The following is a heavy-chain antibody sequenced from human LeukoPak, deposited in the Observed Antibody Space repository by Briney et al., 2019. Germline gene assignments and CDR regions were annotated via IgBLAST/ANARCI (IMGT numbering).Heavy chain of an antibody. D-gene: IGHD3-10*02. CDR2: FYTSGST. CDR3: AREMLDNHWFDP. Sequence: PSQTLSLTCTVSGGSISSGTYYWTWIRQLAGKGLEWIGRFYTSGSTNYNPSLKSRVTISVDRSKNQFSLELTSVTAADTAVYYCAREMLDNHWFDPWGQGTLVTVSS. CDR1: GGSISSGTYY. J-gene: IGHJ5*02. V-gene: IGHV4-61*02.